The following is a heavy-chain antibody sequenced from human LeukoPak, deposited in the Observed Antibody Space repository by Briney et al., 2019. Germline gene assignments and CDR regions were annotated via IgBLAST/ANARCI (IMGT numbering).Heavy chain of an antibody. CDR1: GYTFTSYY. D-gene: IGHD2-2*01. Sequence: ASVKVSCKASGYTFTSYYIHWVRQAPGQGLEWMGIINPSGDSTSYAQKFQGRVTMTRDTSTSTVYMELSSLTSEDTAVYYCARGRDIVVVPAAIKLSGYMDVWGKGTTVTVSS. CDR2: INPSGDST. J-gene: IGHJ6*03. CDR3: ARGRDIVVVPAAIKLSGYMDV. V-gene: IGHV1-46*01.